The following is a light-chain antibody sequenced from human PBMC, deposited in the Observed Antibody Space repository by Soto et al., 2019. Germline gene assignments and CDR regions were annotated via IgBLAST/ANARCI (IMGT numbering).Light chain of an antibody. CDR3: QQYNSLPLT. Sequence: DIQMTQSPSTLSAFVGDRVTITCRARQSINSWLAWYQQKPGKAPKLLIYKASSLESGVPSRFSGSESGTEFTLTISSLQPDDFATYYCQQYNSLPLTFGGGTKVEIK. V-gene: IGKV1-5*03. CDR2: KAS. J-gene: IGKJ4*01. CDR1: QSINSW.